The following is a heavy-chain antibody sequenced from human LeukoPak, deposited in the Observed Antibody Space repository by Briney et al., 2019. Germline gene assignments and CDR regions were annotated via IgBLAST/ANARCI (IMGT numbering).Heavy chain of an antibody. J-gene: IGHJ4*02. CDR3: AKGDSGSTHFDY. Sequence: GGSLRLSCAASGFTFDDYAMQWVRQAPGKGLEWVSLISWDVGSTYYADSVKGRFTISRHNSKNSLYLQMNSLRAEDTALYYCAKGDSGSTHFDYWGQGTLVTVSS. V-gene: IGHV3-43D*04. CDR2: ISWDVGST. D-gene: IGHD1-26*01. CDR1: GFTFDDYA.